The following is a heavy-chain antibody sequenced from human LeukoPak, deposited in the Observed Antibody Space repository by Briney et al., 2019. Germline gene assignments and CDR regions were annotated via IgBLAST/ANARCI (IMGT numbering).Heavy chain of an antibody. V-gene: IGHV3-48*03. J-gene: IGHJ4*02. CDR2: ISSSGDTI. CDR1: GFTFSSYE. Sequence: GGSLRLSCAASGFTFSSYEMNWVRQAPGKGLEWVSYISSSGDTIYYADSVKGRLTISRDNAKNSLYPQMNSLRAEDTAVYYCARRGYSGSLDYWGQGTLVTVSS. CDR3: ARRGYSGSLDY. D-gene: IGHD5-12*01.